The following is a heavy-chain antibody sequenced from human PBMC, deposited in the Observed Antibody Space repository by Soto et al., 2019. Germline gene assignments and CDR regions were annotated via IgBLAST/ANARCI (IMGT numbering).Heavy chain of an antibody. D-gene: IGHD3-3*01. CDR1: GYTFTSYG. CDR2: ISAYNGNT. V-gene: IGHV1-18*01. CDR3: ARALSVLEWLSTPYYYYYGMDV. Sequence: GASVKVSCKASGYTFTSYGISWVRQAPGQGLEWMGWISAYNGNTNYAQKLQGRVTMTTDTSTSTAYMELRSLRSDDTAVYYCARALSVLEWLSTPYYYYYGMDVWGQGTTVTVSS. J-gene: IGHJ6*02.